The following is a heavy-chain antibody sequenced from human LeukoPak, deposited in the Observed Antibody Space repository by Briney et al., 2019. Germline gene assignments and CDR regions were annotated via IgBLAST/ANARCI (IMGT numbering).Heavy chain of an antibody. CDR1: GFTFSSYA. Sequence: QSGRSLRLSCAASGFTFSSYAMHWVRQAPGKGLEWVAVISYDGSNKYYADSVKGRFTISRDNAKNSLYLQMNSLRVEDTAVYYCVRWATLSPWGQGTLVTVSS. CDR2: ISYDGSNK. D-gene: IGHD5-12*01. J-gene: IGHJ5*02. CDR3: VRWATLSP. V-gene: IGHV3-30*14.